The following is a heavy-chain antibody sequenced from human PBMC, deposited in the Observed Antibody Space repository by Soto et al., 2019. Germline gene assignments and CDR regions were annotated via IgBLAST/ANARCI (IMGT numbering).Heavy chain of an antibody. Sequence: ASVKVSCKASGYTFTRYYMHWVRQAPGQGLEWMGIINPSGGSTSYAQKFQGRVTMTRDTSTSTVYMELSSLRSEDTAVYYCARDPGRYFDWSYYYGMDVWGQGTTVTVSS. CDR3: ARDPGRYFDWSYYYGMDV. D-gene: IGHD3-9*01. CDR1: GYTFTRYY. CDR2: INPSGGST. V-gene: IGHV1-46*01. J-gene: IGHJ6*02.